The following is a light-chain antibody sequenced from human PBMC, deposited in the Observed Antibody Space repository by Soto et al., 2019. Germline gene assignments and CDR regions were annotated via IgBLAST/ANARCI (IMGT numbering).Light chain of an antibody. V-gene: IGKV1-5*03. CDR2: KAS. J-gene: IGKJ1*01. CDR1: QSISSW. CDR3: QQYKSYSRT. Sequence: DIKMTQSPSTLSAPVGDRVTITCRASQSISSWLAWYQQKPGKAPKVLIYKASSLESGVPSRFSGSGSGTEFTLTVSSLQPDDFATYYCQQYKSYSRTFGQGTKVDI.